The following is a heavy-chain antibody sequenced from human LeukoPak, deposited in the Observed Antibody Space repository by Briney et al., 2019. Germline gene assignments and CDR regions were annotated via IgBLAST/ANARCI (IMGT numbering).Heavy chain of an antibody. Sequence: SETLSLTCTVSGGSISSSSYYWGWIRQPPGKGLEWIGSIYYSGSTYYNPSLKSRVTISVDTSKNQFSLKLSSVTAADTAVYYCARQGPLLTYYYGMDVWGQGTTVTVSS. CDR3: ARQGPLLTYYYGMDV. CDR2: IYYSGST. CDR1: GGSISSSSYY. D-gene: IGHD2/OR15-2a*01. V-gene: IGHV4-39*07. J-gene: IGHJ6*02.